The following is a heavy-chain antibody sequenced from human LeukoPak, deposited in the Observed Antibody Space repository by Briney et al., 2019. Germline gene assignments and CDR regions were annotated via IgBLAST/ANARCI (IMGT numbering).Heavy chain of an antibody. D-gene: IGHD3-10*02. J-gene: IGHJ6*04. V-gene: IGHV3-13*01. CDR2: IGTAGDT. CDR1: GFTFSSYD. CDR3: AELGITMIGGV. Sequence: QTGGSLRLSCAASGFTFSSYDMHWVRQATGKGLEWVSAIGTAGDTYYPGSVKGRFTISRDNAKNSLYLQMNSLRAEDTAVYYCAELGITMIGGVWGKGTTVTISS.